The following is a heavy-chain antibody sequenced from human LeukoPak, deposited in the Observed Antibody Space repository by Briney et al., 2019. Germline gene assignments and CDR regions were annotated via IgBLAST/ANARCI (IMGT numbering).Heavy chain of an antibody. CDR2: IYYSGST. Sequence: SETLSLTCTVSGGSISSYYWNWIRQPPGKGLEWIGYIYYSGSTNYNPSLKSRVTISVHTSKNQFSLKLSSVTAADTAVYYCARGGWYPESFQHWGQGALVTVSS. CDR3: ARGGWYPESFQH. J-gene: IGHJ1*01. CDR1: GGSISSYY. D-gene: IGHD6-19*01. V-gene: IGHV4-59*01.